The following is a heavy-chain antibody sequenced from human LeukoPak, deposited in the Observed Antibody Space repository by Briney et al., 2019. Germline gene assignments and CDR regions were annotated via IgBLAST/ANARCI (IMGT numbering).Heavy chain of an antibody. D-gene: IGHD6-19*01. CDR2: INHSGST. J-gene: IGHJ4*02. V-gene: IGHV4-34*01. CDR3: ASLDSSGWY. CDR1: GGSFSGYY. Sequence: PSETLSLTCAVYGGSFSGYYWSWIRQPPGKGLEWIGEINHSGSTNYNPSLKSRVTISVDTSKNQFSLKLSSATAADTAVYYCASLDSSGWYWGQGTLVTVSS.